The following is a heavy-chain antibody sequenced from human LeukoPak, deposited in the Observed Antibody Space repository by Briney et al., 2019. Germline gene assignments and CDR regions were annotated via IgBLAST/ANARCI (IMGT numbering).Heavy chain of an antibody. CDR1: GGSISSYY. Sequence: PSETLSLTCTVSGGSISSYYWSWIRQPAGKGLEWIGRIYTSGSTNYNPSLKSRVTMSVDTSKNQFSLKLSSVTAADTAVHYCARARRYYYDSSGYYYFDYWGQGTLVTVSS. CDR2: IYTSGST. D-gene: IGHD3-22*01. CDR3: ARARRYYYDSSGYYYFDY. V-gene: IGHV4-4*07. J-gene: IGHJ4*02.